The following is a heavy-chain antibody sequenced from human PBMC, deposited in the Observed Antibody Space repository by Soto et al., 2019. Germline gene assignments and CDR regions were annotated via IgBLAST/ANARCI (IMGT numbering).Heavy chain of an antibody. CDR2: MNPNSGNT. CDR3: AIAVRYWSGGSCPRYYFDY. D-gene: IGHD2-15*01. Sequence: ASVKVACKASGSTFSSYDINWVRQATGQGLEWMGWMNPNSGNTGYAQKFQGRVTMTRNTSISTAYMELSSLRSEDTAVYYCAIAVRYWSGGSCPRYYFDYWGQGTLVTVSS. V-gene: IGHV1-8*01. J-gene: IGHJ4*02. CDR1: GSTFSSYD.